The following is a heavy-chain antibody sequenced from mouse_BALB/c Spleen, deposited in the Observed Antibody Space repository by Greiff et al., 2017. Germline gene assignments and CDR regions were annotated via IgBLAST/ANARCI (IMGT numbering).Heavy chain of an antibody. CDR1: GFTFSSYA. Sequence: EVHLVESGGGLVKPGGSLKLSCAASGFTFSSYAMSWVRQTPEKRLEWVASISSGGSTYYPDSVKGRFTISRDNARNILYLQMSSLRSEDTAMYYCARGPIYYYGSSYVPFAYWGQGTLVTVSA. CDR2: ISSGGST. D-gene: IGHD1-1*01. CDR3: ARGPIYYYGSSYVPFAY. J-gene: IGHJ3*01. V-gene: IGHV5-6-5*01.